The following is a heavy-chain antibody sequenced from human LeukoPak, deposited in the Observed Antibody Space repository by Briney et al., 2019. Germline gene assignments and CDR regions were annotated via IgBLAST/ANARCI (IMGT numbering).Heavy chain of an antibody. CDR2: INPSGGST. J-gene: IGHJ2*01. CDR3: ARATDYYDSSGYYQGDWYFDL. D-gene: IGHD3-22*01. V-gene: IGHV1-46*01. Sequence: ASVKVSCKASGYTFTSYYMHWVRQAPGQGLEWMAIINPSGGSTSYAQKFQGRVTMTRGTSTSTVYMELSSLRSEDTAVYYCARATDYYDSSGYYQGDWYFDLWGRGTLVTVSS. CDR1: GYTFTSYY.